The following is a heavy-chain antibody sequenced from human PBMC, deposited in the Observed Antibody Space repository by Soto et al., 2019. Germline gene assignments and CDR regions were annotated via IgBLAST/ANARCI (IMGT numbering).Heavy chain of an antibody. CDR1: GFTFSTYG. V-gene: IGHV3-30*18. D-gene: IGHD2-21*01. Sequence: GGSLRLSCAASGFTFSTYGMHWVRQAPGKGLEWVAVISYDGSNHYYTASVKGRFTISRDNSKNTLYLQMNSLRAEDTAVYYCVQDRVAHGIAYFGSWGQGTLVTVSS. J-gene: IGHJ4*02. CDR3: VQDRVAHGIAYFGS. CDR2: ISYDGSNH.